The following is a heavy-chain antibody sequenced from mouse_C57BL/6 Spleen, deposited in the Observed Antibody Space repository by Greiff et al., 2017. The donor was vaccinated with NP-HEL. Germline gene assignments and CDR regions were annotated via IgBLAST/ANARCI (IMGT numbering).Heavy chain of an antibody. J-gene: IGHJ3*01. D-gene: IGHD2-5*01. V-gene: IGHV1-26*01. Sequence: VQLQQSGPELVKPGASVKISCKASGYTYTDYYMNWVKQSHGKSLEWIGDINPNNGGTSYNQKFKGKATLTVDKSSSTAYMELRSLTSEDSAVYYCARSESNPFAYWGQGTLVTVSA. CDR1: GYTYTDYY. CDR3: ARSESNPFAY. CDR2: INPNNGGT.